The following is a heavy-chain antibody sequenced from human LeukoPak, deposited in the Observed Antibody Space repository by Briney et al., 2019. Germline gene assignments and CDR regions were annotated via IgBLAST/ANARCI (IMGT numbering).Heavy chain of an antibody. D-gene: IGHD5-18*01. CDR2: MNPNSGNT. V-gene: IGHV1-8*01. CDR1: GDTFTSYD. CDR3: ARGPHSYGPRKGYYYMDV. Sequence: ASVKVSCKASGDTFTSYDINWVRQATGEGLEWMGWMNPNSGNTGYAQKFQGRVTMTRNTSISTAYMELSSLRSEDTAVYYCARGPHSYGPRKGYYYMDVWGKGTTVTISS. J-gene: IGHJ6*03.